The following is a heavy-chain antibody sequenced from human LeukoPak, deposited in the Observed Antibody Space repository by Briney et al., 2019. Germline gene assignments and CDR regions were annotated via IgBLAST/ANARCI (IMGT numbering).Heavy chain of an antibody. CDR1: GGSIRSYY. Sequence: SETLSLTCTVSGGSIRSYYWSWIRQPPGKGLGWIGYIYYSGSTNYNPSLKSRVTISVDTSKNQFSLKLSSVTPADTAVYYCARDGVLAYGSGSYFAFDIWGQGTMVTVSS. CDR2: IYYSGST. CDR3: ARDGVLAYGSGSYFAFDI. V-gene: IGHV4-59*01. D-gene: IGHD3-10*01. J-gene: IGHJ3*02.